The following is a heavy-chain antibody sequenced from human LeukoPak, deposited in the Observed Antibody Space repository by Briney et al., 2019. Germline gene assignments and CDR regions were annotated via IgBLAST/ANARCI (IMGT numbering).Heavy chain of an antibody. Sequence: LSGGSLRLSCAVSGLTFSSSWMDWVRQAPGKGLEWVASINPDGNKKYSADSVKGRFTISRDNAENSLYLQMNSLRVEDTAFYYCARDLAYSRLDYWGRGMLVTVSS. J-gene: IGHJ4*02. CDR1: GLTFSSSW. V-gene: IGHV3-7*01. CDR2: INPDGNKK. CDR3: ARDLAYSRLDY. D-gene: IGHD5-18*01.